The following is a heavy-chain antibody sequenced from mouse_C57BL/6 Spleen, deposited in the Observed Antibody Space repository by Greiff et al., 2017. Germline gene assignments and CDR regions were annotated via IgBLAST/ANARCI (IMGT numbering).Heavy chain of an antibody. CDR1: GYTFTSYD. CDR2: IYPRDGST. Sequence: VQLQESGPELVKPGASVKLSCKASGYTFTSYDINWVKQRPGQGLEWIGWIYPRDGSTKYNEKFKGKATLTVDTSSSSAYMGLHSLKSEDAAVYFCARRGDINGFAYWGQGTLVTVSA. V-gene: IGHV1-85*01. J-gene: IGHJ3*01. CDR3: ARRGDINGFAY. D-gene: IGHD1-1*01.